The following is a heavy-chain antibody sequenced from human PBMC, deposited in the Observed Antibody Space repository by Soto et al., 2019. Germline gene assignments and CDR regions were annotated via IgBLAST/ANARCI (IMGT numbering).Heavy chain of an antibody. CDR1: GGSISSSNW. J-gene: IGHJ6*02. D-gene: IGHD3-3*01. CDR2: IYHSGST. Sequence: SETLSLTCTVSGGSISSSNWWSWVRQPPGKGLEWIGEIYHSGSTNYNPSLKSRVTISVDKSKNQFSLKLSSVTAADTAVYYCARDDDFWSGYYSGNGRYYYGMDVWGQGTTVTVSS. CDR3: ARDDDFWSGYYSGNGRYYYGMDV. V-gene: IGHV4-4*02.